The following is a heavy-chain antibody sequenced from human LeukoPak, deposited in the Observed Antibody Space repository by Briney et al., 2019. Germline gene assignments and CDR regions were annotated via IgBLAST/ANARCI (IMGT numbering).Heavy chain of an antibody. J-gene: IGHJ5*02. CDR3: ARDLGYCSFGFGLGNCNRKWFDP. V-gene: IGHV1-18*01. Sequence: ASVKVSCKASGYTFTSSGISWVRRAHGQGLEWMGWVSTYSGNTNYAQKFQGRVTMTRGTSTNTAYMELKNLRPDDTAIYYCARDLGYCSFGFGLGNCNRKWFDPWGQGTLVSVSS. CDR1: GYTFTSSG. CDR2: VSTYSGNT. D-gene: IGHD2-2*03.